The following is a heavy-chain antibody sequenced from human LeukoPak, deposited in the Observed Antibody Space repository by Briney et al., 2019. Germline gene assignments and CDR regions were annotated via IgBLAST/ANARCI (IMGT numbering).Heavy chain of an antibody. CDR3: AKDQRWLQLSGAFDI. D-gene: IGHD5-24*01. CDR1: GFTFSSYA. V-gene: IGHV3-23*01. J-gene: IGHJ3*02. Sequence: GGSLRLSCAASGFTFSSYAMSWVRQAPGKGLEWVSDISGSGASTYYADSVKGRFTISRDNAKNSLYLQMNSLRAEDTALYYCAKDQRWLQLSGAFDIWGQGTMVTVSS. CDR2: ISGSGAST.